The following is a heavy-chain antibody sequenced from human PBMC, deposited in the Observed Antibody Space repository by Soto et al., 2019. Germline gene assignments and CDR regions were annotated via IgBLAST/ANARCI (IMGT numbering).Heavy chain of an antibody. J-gene: IGHJ3*02. CDR2: ISSSSSYI. Sequence: PGGSLRLSCAASGFTFSSYSMNWVRQAPGKGLEWVSSISSSSSYIYYADSVKGRFTISRDNAKNSLYLQMNSLRAEDTAVYYCARDNTYRITMVRGVIDDAFAIWGQGTMVTVSS. CDR3: ARDNTYRITMVRGVIDDAFAI. V-gene: IGHV3-21*01. D-gene: IGHD3-10*01. CDR1: GFTFSSYS.